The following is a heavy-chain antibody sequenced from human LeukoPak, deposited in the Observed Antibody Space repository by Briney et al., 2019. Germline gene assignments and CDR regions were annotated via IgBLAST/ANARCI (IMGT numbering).Heavy chain of an antibody. CDR1: GFTFSSYW. J-gene: IGHJ4*02. CDR3: ARVPRYCSGGSCPNFDY. CDR2: IKQDVGET. V-gene: IGHV3-7*01. D-gene: IGHD2-15*01. Sequence: GGSLRVSCVASGFTFSSYWMSWVRQAPGKGLEWVANIKQDVGETYYVHSVKGRFTISTDNAKSTLYLQKNSLRAEDTAVYYCARVPRYCSGGSCPNFDYWGQGTLVTVSS.